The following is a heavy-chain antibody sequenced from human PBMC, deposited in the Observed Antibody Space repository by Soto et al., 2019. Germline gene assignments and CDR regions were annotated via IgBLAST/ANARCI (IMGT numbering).Heavy chain of an antibody. J-gene: IGHJ6*02. Sequence: EVQLVESGGGLVQPGGSLRLSCAASGFTFSTYWMTWVRQAAGKGLEWVASIKQDGSEKYCVESVKGRFTISRDNTKNSLFLQMNTPRADDTAVYYWARNWLYYYFYGMDVWGQGTTVTVSS. D-gene: IGHD3-9*01. CDR3: ARNWLYYYFYGMDV. CDR1: GFTFSTYW. V-gene: IGHV3-7*04. CDR2: IKQDGSEK.